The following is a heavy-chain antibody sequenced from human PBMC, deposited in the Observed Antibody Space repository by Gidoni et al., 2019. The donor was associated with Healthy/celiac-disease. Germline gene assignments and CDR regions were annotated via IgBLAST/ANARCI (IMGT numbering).Heavy chain of an antibody. V-gene: IGHV3-7*03. CDR3: ASDSGFWFGELSAQGY. CDR2: IKQDGSEK. Sequence: EVQLVESGGGLVPPGGSLRLSCAASGFTFSSYWMSWVRQAPGKGLEWVANIKQDGSEKYYVDSVKGRFTISRDNAKNSLYLQMNSLRAEYTAVYDCASDSGFWFGELSAQGYWGQGTLVTVSS. CDR1: GFTFSSYW. D-gene: IGHD3-10*01. J-gene: IGHJ4*02.